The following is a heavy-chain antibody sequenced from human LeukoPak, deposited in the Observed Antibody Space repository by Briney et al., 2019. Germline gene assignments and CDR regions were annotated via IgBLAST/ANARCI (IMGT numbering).Heavy chain of an antibody. CDR1: GYSFTGYY. CDR2: INPNSGGT. Sequence: ASVKVSCKASGYSFTGYYMHWVRQAPGQGLEWMGWINPNSGGTNYAQKFQGRVTMTRDTSISTAYMELSRLRSDDTAVYYCARDHGSSGWYRIYYYYMDAWGKGTTVTVSS. V-gene: IGHV1-2*02. J-gene: IGHJ6*03. CDR3: ARDHGSSGWYRIYYYYMDA. D-gene: IGHD6-19*01.